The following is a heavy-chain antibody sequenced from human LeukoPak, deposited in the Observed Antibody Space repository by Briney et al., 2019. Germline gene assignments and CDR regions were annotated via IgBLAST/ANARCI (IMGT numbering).Heavy chain of an antibody. V-gene: IGHV4-39*07. CDR1: GGSISSSSYY. D-gene: IGHD3-16*01. CDR3: ARVIMITFGGLDY. Sequence: PSETLSLTCTVSGGSISSSSYYWGWIRPPPGKGLECIGSIYYSGSTYYNPSLKSRVTISVDTSKNQFSLKLSSVTAADTAVYYCARVIMITFGGLDYWGQGTLVTVSS. J-gene: IGHJ4*02. CDR2: IYYSGST.